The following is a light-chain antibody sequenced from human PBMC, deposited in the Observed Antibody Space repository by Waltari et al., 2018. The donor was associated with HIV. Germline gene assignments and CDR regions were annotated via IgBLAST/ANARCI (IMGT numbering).Light chain of an antibody. V-gene: IGLV2-14*03. J-gene: IGLJ2*01. CDR3: SSYTSSSTVV. Sequence: QSALTQPASVSGSPGQSITISCTGTSSDVGGYNYVSWYQQHPGKASKLMIYDVSNRPSGVSNRFFGSKSGNTASLTISGLQAEDEADYYCSSYTSSSTVVFGGGTKLTVL. CDR1: SSDVGGYNY. CDR2: DVS.